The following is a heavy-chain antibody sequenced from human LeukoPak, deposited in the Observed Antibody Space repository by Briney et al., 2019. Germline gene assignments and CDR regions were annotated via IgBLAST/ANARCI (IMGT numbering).Heavy chain of an antibody. CDR2: ISSSSSYI. D-gene: IGHD3-22*01. V-gene: IGHV3-21*01. J-gene: IGHJ4*02. CDR3: ARRTYYYDSSGPIDLDY. Sequence: GGSLRLSCAASGFTFSSYSMNWVRQAPGKGLEWVSSISSSSSYIYYADSGKGRFTISRDNAKNSMYLQMNSLRAEDTAVYYCARRTYYYDSSGPIDLDYWGQGTLVTVSS. CDR1: GFTFSSYS.